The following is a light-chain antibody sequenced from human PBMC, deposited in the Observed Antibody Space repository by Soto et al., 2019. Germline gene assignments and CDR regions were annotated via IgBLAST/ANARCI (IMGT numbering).Light chain of an antibody. CDR1: QSVSSY. CDR3: QHRMNWPLT. CDR2: DAS. V-gene: IGKV3-11*01. J-gene: IGKJ5*01. Sequence: EIVLTQSPATLSLSPGERATLSSRASQSVSSYLAWYQQNPGQAPRLLIYDASNRATGTPARFSGSGSGTDFTLTISSLEPEDFAIYYCQHRMNWPLTFGQGTRLEIK.